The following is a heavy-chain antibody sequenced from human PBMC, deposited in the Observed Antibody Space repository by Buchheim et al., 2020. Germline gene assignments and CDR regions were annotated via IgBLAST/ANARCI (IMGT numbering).Heavy chain of an antibody. Sequence: QVQLVESGGGVVQPGRSLRLSCAASGFTFSSYAMHWVRQAPGKGLEWVAVISYDGSNKYYADSVKGRFTISRDNSKNTLYPQMNSLRAEDTAVYYCARSEVGAAAGYFDYWGQGTL. J-gene: IGHJ4*02. CDR3: ARSEVGAAAGYFDY. CDR1: GFTFSSYA. CDR2: ISYDGSNK. D-gene: IGHD6-13*01. V-gene: IGHV3-30*04.